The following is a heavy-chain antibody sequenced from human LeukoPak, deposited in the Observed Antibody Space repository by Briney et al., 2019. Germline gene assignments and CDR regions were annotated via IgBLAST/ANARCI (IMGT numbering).Heavy chain of an antibody. Sequence: GGSLRLSCAASGFTFTTYWMSWVRQVPGKGLEWVANIKKDGSETYYVDSVKGRFTISRDNAKNSLYLQMNSLRAEDTAMYYCARGAGYNYPYYFDYWGQGTLVTVSS. CDR1: GFTFTTYW. J-gene: IGHJ4*02. CDR3: ARGAGYNYPYYFDY. V-gene: IGHV3-7*03. CDR2: IKKDGSET. D-gene: IGHD5-24*01.